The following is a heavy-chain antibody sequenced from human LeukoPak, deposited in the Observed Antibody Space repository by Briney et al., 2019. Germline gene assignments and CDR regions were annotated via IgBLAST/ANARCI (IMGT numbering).Heavy chain of an antibody. V-gene: IGHV1-24*01. CDR1: GYTFTGYY. D-gene: IGHD4-17*01. CDR2: FDPEDGET. J-gene: IGHJ4*02. CDR3: ATGVYDGDYFRENDY. Sequence: ASVKVSCKASGYTFTGYYMHWVRQAPGKGLEWMGGFDPEDGETIYAQKFQGRVTMTEDTSTDTAYMELSSLRSEDTAVYYCATGVYDGDYFRENDYWGQGTLVTVSS.